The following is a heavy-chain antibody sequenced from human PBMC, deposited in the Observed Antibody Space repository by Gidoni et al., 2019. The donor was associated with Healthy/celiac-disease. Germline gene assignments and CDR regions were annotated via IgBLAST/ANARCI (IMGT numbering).Heavy chain of an antibody. J-gene: IGHJ3*02. D-gene: IGHD2-2*01. V-gene: IGHV3-21*01. CDR3: ARGPCSSTSCYPKTPDAFDI. Sequence: EVQLVESGGGLVKPGGSLSLSCAASGFTFSSYSMNWVRQAPGKGLGWVSSISISSSSIYYADSVKGRFTISRDNAKNSLYLQMNSLRAEDTAVYYCARGPCSSTSCYPKTPDAFDIWGQGTMVTVSS. CDR2: ISISSSSI. CDR1: GFTFSSYS.